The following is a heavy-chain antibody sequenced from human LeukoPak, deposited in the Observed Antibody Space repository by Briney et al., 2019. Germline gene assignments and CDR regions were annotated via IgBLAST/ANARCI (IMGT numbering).Heavy chain of an antibody. CDR1: GGSISSYY. CDR2: IYYSGST. CDR3: ARRTKRNWFDP. D-gene: IGHD1-7*01. J-gene: IGHJ5*02. Sequence: PETLSLTCTVSGGSISSYYWSWIRQPPGKGLEWIGYIYYSGSTNYNPSLKSRVTISVDTSKNQFSLKLSSVTAADTAVYYCARRTKRNWFDPWGQGTLVTVSS. V-gene: IGHV4-59*01.